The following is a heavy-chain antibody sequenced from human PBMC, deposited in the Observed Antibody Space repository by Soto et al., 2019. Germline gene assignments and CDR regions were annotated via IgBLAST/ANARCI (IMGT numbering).Heavy chain of an antibody. V-gene: IGHV3-30*18. D-gene: IGHD4-4*01. J-gene: IGHJ4*02. CDR3: AKDFVSPNTVTTRGDFDY. Sequence: QVQLVESGGGVVQPGRSLRLSCAASGFTFSSYGMHWVRQAPGKGLEWVAVISYDGSNKYYADSVKGRFTISRDNSKNTLYLQMNSLRAEDTAVYYCAKDFVSPNTVTTRGDFDYWVQGTLVTVSS. CDR1: GFTFSSYG. CDR2: ISYDGSNK.